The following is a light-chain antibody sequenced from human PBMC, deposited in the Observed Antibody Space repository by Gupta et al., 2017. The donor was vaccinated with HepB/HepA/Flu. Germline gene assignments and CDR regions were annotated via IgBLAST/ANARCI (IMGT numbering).Light chain of an antibody. V-gene: IGKV3-15*01. CDR3: QQYHNWPPL. Sequence: EIVMTQSPATLSVSPGERATLSCRASQSVSSNSAWYQQKPGQAPRLLIYATSTRATGTPARFSGSGSGTEFTLTISSLQSEDFAVYFCQQYHNWPPLFGQGTRLEIK. J-gene: IGKJ5*01. CDR2: ATS. CDR1: QSVSSN.